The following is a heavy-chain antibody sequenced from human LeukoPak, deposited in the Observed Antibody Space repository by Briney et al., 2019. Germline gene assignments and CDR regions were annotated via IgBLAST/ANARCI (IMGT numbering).Heavy chain of an antibody. CDR3: AKDRHYYGSGSYSFDY. CDR1: GFTFSSHA. Sequence: GGSLRLSCAASGFTFSSHAMSWVRQAPGKGLEWVSLISWDGGSTYYADSVKGRFTISRDNSKNSLYLQMNSLRAEDTALYYCAKDRHYYGSGSYSFDYWGQGTLVTVSS. CDR2: ISWDGGST. D-gene: IGHD3-10*01. J-gene: IGHJ4*02. V-gene: IGHV3-43D*03.